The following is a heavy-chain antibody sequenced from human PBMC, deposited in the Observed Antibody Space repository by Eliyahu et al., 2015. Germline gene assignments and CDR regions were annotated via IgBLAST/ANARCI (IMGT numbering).Heavy chain of an antibody. J-gene: IGHJ4*02. CDR3: ARDPEDFWSGTWTFDY. D-gene: IGHD3-3*01. CDR2: IWYDGSNK. V-gene: IGHV3-33*01. CDR1: GFTFSSYG. Sequence: SLRLSCAASGFTFSSYGMHWVRQAPGKGLEWVAVIWYDGSNKYYADSVKGRFTISRDNSKNTLYLQMNSLRAEDTAVYYCARDPEDFWSGTWTFDYWGQGTLVTVSS.